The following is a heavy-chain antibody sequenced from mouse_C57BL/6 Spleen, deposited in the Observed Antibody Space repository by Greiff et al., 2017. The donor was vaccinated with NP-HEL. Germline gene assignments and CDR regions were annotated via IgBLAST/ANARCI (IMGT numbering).Heavy chain of an antibody. CDR2: INPGSGGT. D-gene: IGHD4-1*01. J-gene: IGHJ1*03. CDR1: GYAFTNYL. Sequence: VQLQESGAELVRPGTSVKVSCKASGYAFTNYLIEWVKQRPGQGLEWIGVINPGSGGTNYNEKFKGKATLTADKSSSTAYMQLSSLTSEDSAVYFCARVLGLVHFDVWGTGTTVTVSS. CDR3: ARVLGLVHFDV. V-gene: IGHV1-54*01.